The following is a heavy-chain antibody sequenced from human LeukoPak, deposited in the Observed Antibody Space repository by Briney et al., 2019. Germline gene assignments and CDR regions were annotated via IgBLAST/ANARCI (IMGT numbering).Heavy chain of an antibody. CDR2: IYPGDSDT. V-gene: IGHV5-51*01. CDR3: ARSIAARPLGMDV. Sequence: IIYPGDSDTRYSPSFQGQVTISADKSISTAYLQWSSLKASDTAMYYCARSIAARPLGMDVRGQGTTVTVSS. J-gene: IGHJ6*02. D-gene: IGHD6-6*01.